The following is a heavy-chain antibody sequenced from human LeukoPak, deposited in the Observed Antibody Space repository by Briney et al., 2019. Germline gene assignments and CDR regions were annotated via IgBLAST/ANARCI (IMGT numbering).Heavy chain of an antibody. Sequence: SVKVSCKASGYTFTSYDINWVRQATGQGLEWMGGIIPIFGTANYAQKFQGRVTITADKSTSTAYMELSSLRSEDTAVYYCARAPGRYVSFDYWGQGTLVTVSS. CDR1: GYTFTSYD. J-gene: IGHJ4*02. V-gene: IGHV1-69*06. CDR3: ARAPGRYVSFDY. CDR2: IIPIFGTA. D-gene: IGHD6-19*01.